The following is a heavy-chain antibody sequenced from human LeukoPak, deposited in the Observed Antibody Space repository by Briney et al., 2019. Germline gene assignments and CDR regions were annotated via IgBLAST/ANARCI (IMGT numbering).Heavy chain of an antibody. CDR2: IYYSGST. CDR3: AREGDYYEKDFQH. D-gene: IGHD3-22*01. J-gene: IGHJ1*01. Sequence: SETLSLTCTVSGGSISSSSYYWGWIRQPPGKGLEWIGSIYYSGSTYYNPSLKSRVTISVDTSKNQFSLKLSSVTAADTAVYYCAREGDYYEKDFQHWGQGTLVTVSS. V-gene: IGHV4-39*07. CDR1: GGSISSSSYY.